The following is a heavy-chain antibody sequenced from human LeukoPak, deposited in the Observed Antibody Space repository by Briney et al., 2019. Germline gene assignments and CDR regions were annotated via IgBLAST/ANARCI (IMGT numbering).Heavy chain of an antibody. V-gene: IGHV4-30-4*08. J-gene: IGHJ4*02. CDR3: ASICGGDCHSDY. CDR2: IYYSGST. CDR1: GGSISNYY. Sequence: SETLSLTCTVSGGSISNYYWSWIRQPPGKGLEWIGYIYYSGSTYYNPSLKSRVTISVDTSKNQFSLKLSSVTAADTAVYYCASICGGDCHSDYWGQGTLVTVSS. D-gene: IGHD2-21*02.